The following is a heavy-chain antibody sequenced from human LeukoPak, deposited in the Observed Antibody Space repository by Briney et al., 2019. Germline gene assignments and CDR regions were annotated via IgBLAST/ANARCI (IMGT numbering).Heavy chain of an antibody. Sequence: GGSLRLSCGASGFTFDNYGINWVRQAPGKGLEWVSRIHWNGGRTGYADSVKGRFTISRDNAKNSLYLQMNSLRAEDTAVYYCAIRGSPMVRNYWGQGTLVTVSS. CDR1: GFTFDNYG. D-gene: IGHD3-10*01. V-gene: IGHV3-20*04. J-gene: IGHJ4*02. CDR2: IHWNGGRT. CDR3: AIRGSPMVRNY.